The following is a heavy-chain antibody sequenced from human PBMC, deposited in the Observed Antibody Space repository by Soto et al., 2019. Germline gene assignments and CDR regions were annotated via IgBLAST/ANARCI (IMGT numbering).Heavy chain of an antibody. J-gene: IGHJ5*02. CDR3: STNYYDSSGYDNWFDP. D-gene: IGHD3-22*01. CDR2: IRSKAYGGTT. CDR1: GFMFNNYG. Sequence: GGSLRLSCAASGFMFNNYGMHWVRQAPGKGLEWVGFIRSKAYGGTTHYAASVKGRFTISRDDSKSIAYLQMNSLKTEDTAVYYCSTNYYDSSGYDNWFDPWGQGTLVTVSS. V-gene: IGHV3-49*04.